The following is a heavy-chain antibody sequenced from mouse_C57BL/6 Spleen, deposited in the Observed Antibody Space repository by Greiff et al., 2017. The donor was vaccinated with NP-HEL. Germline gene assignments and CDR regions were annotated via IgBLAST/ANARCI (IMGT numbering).Heavy chain of an antibody. CDR3: TTATGVAPDY. CDR2: IDPENGDT. CDR1: GFNIKDDY. D-gene: IGHD1-1*01. J-gene: IGHJ2*01. V-gene: IGHV14-4*01. Sequence: VQLQQSGAELVRPGASVKLSCTASGFNIKDDYMHWVKQRPEQGLEWIGWIDPENGDTEYASKFQGKATITADTSSNTAYLQLSSLTSEDTAVYYCTTATGVAPDYWGQGTTLTVSS.